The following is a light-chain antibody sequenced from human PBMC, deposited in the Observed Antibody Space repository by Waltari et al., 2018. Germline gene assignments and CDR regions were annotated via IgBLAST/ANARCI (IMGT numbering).Light chain of an antibody. CDR1: KNIRSY. J-gene: IGKJ1*01. CDR3: QQSFSTPQT. CDR2: AAS. Sequence: DLQMTQSPSSLSASVGDRVTISCRASKNIRSYLSWYQQKPGIAPKLVIYAASTLQSGVPPRFSGSGSGTNFTLTITSLQAEDFATYFCQQSFSTPQTFGLGTKVEIK. V-gene: IGKV1-39*01.